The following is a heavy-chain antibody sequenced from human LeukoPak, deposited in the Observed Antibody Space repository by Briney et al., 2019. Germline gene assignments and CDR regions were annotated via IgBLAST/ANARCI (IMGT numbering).Heavy chain of an antibody. Sequence: GESLRLSCTASGFTFSNFWMGWVRRAPGKGLEWVANIKQDETEKFYLGSVKGRFTISRDNAKNSLYLRMNSLRVEDTALYYCVTGSDFHYWGQGTLVTVSS. D-gene: IGHD1-26*01. CDR2: IKQDETEK. CDR1: GFTFSNFW. J-gene: IGHJ4*02. V-gene: IGHV3-7*03. CDR3: VTGSDFHY.